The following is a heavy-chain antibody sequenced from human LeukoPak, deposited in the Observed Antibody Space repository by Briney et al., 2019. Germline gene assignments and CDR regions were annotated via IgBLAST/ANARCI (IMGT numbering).Heavy chain of an antibody. Sequence: GRSLRLSCAASGLIFRIYGMHWVRQAPGKGLEWVAVIYYDGSQTYYADFVKGRFTISRDNSKNTVYLQMNSLRAEDTAIYFCARDQGTVKTIRGFEIWGQGTMVTVSS. CDR1: GLIFRIYG. CDR2: IYYDGSQT. CDR3: ARDQGTVKTIRGFEI. D-gene: IGHD5-24*01. V-gene: IGHV3-33*08. J-gene: IGHJ3*02.